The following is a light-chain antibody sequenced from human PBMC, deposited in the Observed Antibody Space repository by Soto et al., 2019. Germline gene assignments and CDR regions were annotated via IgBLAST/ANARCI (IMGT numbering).Light chain of an antibody. CDR3: QQLNLSPPLFS. Sequence: DVQLAQSPSFLSASIGDRVTITCRASQGIGSFLAWYQQSPGRAPKLLIYAASTLHSGVPPRFSGSGYGTESTHTIDSLHSEDFATYYGQQLNLSPPLFSFGGGTRVEI. J-gene: IGKJ4*01. V-gene: IGKV1-9*01. CDR1: QGIGSF. CDR2: AAS.